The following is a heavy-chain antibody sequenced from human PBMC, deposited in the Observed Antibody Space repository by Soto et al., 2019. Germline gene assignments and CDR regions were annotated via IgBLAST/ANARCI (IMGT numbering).Heavy chain of an antibody. CDR3: AGHRGRGDSTNF. CDR2: IYPGDSDV. Sequence: PWESLTIPCTTSGDTFHTYWISWVRHMPGKGLEWMGIIYPGDSDVRYSPTFQGQVTISADRSNTTAFLQWTSLKASDTAMYYCAGHRGRGDSTNFWRQRTMDTVSS. CDR1: GDTFHTYW. J-gene: IGHJ4*02. D-gene: IGHD3-10*01. V-gene: IGHV5-51*01.